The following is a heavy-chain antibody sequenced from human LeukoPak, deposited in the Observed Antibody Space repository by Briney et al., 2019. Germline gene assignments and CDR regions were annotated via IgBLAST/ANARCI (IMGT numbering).Heavy chain of an antibody. CDR2: INAGNGNT. D-gene: IGHD4-17*01. CDR1: GYTFTSYA. V-gene: IGHV1-3*01. J-gene: IGHJ4*02. Sequence: GASVKVSCKASGYTFTSYAMQWVRQAPGQRLEWMGWINAGNGNTKYSQKFQGRVTITRDTSASTAYMELSSLRSEDTAVYYCARDASYGVFDYWGQGTLVTVSS. CDR3: ARDASYGVFDY.